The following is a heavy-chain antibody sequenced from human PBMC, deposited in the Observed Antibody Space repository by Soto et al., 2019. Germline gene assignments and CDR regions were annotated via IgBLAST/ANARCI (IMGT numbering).Heavy chain of an antibody. CDR1: GGSIGGDGYS. J-gene: IGHJ5*02. Sequence: QVQLQESGRGLVEPSQTLSLTCTVSGGSIGGDGYSWSWLRHHPGKGLELIGYVRCSGTTYYNPSLTSTLTLSGDTSTTQFSPNLRTVTAADTAVYGCARGWTAGAGWANWFDLWGQGALVTVSS. D-gene: IGHD6-13*01. CDR3: ARGWTAGAGWANWFDL. V-gene: IGHV4-31*01. CDR2: VRCSGTT.